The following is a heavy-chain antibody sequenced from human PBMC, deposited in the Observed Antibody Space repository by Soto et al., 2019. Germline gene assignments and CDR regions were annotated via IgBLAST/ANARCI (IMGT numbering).Heavy chain of an antibody. CDR1: GLKYSSYG. V-gene: IGHV3-33*01. Sequence: GSERRSDEACGLKYSSYGMHWVRQKKGKGLEWVAVIWYDGSNKYYADSVKGRFTISRDNSKNTLYLQMNSLRAEDTAVYYCARDPADYDSSGYLEPYGMGVWGQGTTVTVSS. CDR2: IWYDGSNK. D-gene: IGHD3-22*01. J-gene: IGHJ6*02. CDR3: ARDPADYDSSGYLEPYGMGV.